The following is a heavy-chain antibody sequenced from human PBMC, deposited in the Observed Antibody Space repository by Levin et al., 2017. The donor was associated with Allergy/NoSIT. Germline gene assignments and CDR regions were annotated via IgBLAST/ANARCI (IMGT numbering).Heavy chain of an antibody. J-gene: IGHJ6*02. D-gene: IGHD2-21*01. Sequence: GGSLRLSCAASGFTFSSYGMHWVRQAPGKGLEWVAVIWYDGSNKYYADSVKGRFTISRDNSKNTLYLQMNSLRAEDTAVYYCARVLWEDMTTLVDYYGMDVWGQGTTVTVSS. CDR2: IWYDGSNK. V-gene: IGHV3-33*01. CDR1: GFTFSSYG. CDR3: ARVLWEDMTTLVDYYGMDV.